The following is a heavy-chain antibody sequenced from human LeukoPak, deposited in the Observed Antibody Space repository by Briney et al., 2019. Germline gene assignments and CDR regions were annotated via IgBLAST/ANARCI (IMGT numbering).Heavy chain of an antibody. CDR2: IYYSGST. D-gene: IGHD3-22*01. Sequence: PSETLSLTCTVSGVSISSYYWSWIRQPPGKGLEWIGYIYYSGSTNYSPSLKSRVTISLDTSKNQFSLKLSSVTAADTAVYYCARGATTYYYDSSGYYYLYYFDYWGQGTLVTVSS. J-gene: IGHJ4*02. V-gene: IGHV4-59*12. CDR3: ARGATTYYYDSSGYYYLYYFDY. CDR1: GVSISSYY.